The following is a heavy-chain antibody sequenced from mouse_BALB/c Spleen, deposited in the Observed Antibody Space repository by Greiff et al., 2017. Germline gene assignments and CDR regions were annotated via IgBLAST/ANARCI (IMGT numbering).Heavy chain of an antibody. CDR1: GDSITSGY. J-gene: IGHJ1*01. V-gene: IGHV3-8*02. CDR3: ARYRPNGGYFDV. Sequence: EVMLVDSGPSLVKPSQTLSLTCSVTGDSITSGYWNWIRKFPGNKLEYMGYISYSGSTYYNPSLKSRISITRDTSKNQYYLQLNSVTTEDTATYYCARYRPNGGYFDVWGAGTTVTVSS. CDR2: ISYSGST.